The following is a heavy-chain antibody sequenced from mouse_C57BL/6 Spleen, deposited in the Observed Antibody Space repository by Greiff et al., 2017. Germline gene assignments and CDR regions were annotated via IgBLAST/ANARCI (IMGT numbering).Heavy chain of an antibody. CDR1: GFTFTDYY. V-gene: IGHV7-3*01. Sequence: EVKLMESGGGLVQPGGSLSLSCAASGFTFTDYYMSWVRQPPGKALEWLGFIRNKANGYTTEYSASVKGRFTISRDNSQSILYLQMNALRAEDSATYYCARYYGSRYFDVWGTGTTVTVSS. CDR2: IRNKANGYTT. D-gene: IGHD1-1*01. J-gene: IGHJ1*03. CDR3: ARYYGSRYFDV.